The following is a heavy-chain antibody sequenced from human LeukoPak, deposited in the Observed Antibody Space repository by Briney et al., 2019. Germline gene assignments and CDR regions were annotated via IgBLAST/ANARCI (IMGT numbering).Heavy chain of an antibody. Sequence: SETLSLTCAVSGYSISSGYYWGWIRQPPGKGLEWIGSIYHSGSTYYNPSLKSRVTISVDTSNNQFSLKLSSVNDADTGVYYCARPKYIVGARWAFDIWGQGTMVTVSS. CDR2: IYHSGST. J-gene: IGHJ3*02. CDR1: GYSISSGYY. V-gene: IGHV4-38-2*01. CDR3: ARPKYIVGARWAFDI. D-gene: IGHD1-26*01.